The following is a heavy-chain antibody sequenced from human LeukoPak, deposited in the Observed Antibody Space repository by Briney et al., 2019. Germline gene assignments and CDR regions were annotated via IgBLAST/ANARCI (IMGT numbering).Heavy chain of an antibody. CDR2: VSSGFHA. J-gene: IGHJ4*02. CDR1: GFTLGSHD. Sequence: GGSLRLSCTASGFTLGSHDMHWVRQIPGQGLEWVAAVSSGFHAFFADSVQGRFTVSREDARNSLYLQMNSLRAGDTAVYYCVREARGYHYTYFDYWGQGTLVSVSS. CDR3: VREARGYHYTYFDY. V-gene: IGHV3-13*01. D-gene: IGHD3-22*01.